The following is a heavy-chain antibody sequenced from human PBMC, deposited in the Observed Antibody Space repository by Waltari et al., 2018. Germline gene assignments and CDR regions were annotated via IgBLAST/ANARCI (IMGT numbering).Heavy chain of an antibody. D-gene: IGHD2-21*01. CDR2: IIPIFGTA. Sequence: QVQLVQSGAEVKKPGSSVKVSCKASGGTFSSYAISWVRQAPGQGLEWMGGIIPIFGTANYAQKFQGRVTITADESTSTAYMELSSLRSEDTAVYYCARSFRDLAYCGGDCYAPFDYWGQGTLVTVSS. V-gene: IGHV1-69*01. CDR3: ARSFRDLAYCGGDCYAPFDY. J-gene: IGHJ4*02. CDR1: GGTFSSYA.